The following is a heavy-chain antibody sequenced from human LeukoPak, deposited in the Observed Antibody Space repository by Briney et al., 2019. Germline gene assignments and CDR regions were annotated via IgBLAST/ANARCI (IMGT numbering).Heavy chain of an antibody. CDR2: ISYDGSNK. Sequence: GGSLKLSCAASGFTFSGSAMHWVRQAPGKGLEWVAVISYDGSNKYYADSVKGRFTISRDNSKNTLYLQMNSLRAEDTAVYYCARGHSSGWFDYWGQGTLVTVSS. CDR1: GFTFSGSA. V-gene: IGHV3-30-3*01. J-gene: IGHJ4*02. D-gene: IGHD6-19*01. CDR3: ARGHSSGWFDY.